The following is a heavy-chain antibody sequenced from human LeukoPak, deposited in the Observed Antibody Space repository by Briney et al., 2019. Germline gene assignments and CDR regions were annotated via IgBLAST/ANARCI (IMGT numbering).Heavy chain of an antibody. CDR3: ASIPPGIEQCYYYGMDV. CDR1: GGTFSSYA. D-gene: IGHD1-26*01. CDR2: IIPIFGTA. V-gene: IGHV1-69*13. J-gene: IGHJ6*02. Sequence: ASVKVSCKASGGTFSSYAISWVRQAPGQGLEWMGGIIPIFGTANYAQKFQGRVTITADESTSTAYMELSSLRSEDTAVYYCASIPPGIEQCYYYGMDVWGQGTTVTVSS.